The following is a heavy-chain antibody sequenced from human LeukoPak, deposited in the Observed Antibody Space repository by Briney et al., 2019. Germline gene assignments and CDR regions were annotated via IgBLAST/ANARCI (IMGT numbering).Heavy chain of an antibody. V-gene: IGHV4-4*02. D-gene: IGHD6-6*01. Sequence: SETLSLTCAVSGGSISSSNWWSWVRQPPGKGLEWIGEIYHSGSTNYNPSLKSRVTISVDKSKNHFSLKLSSVTAADTAVYYCSRDPLSSSGPYFDYWGQGTLVTVSS. CDR2: IYHSGST. CDR1: GGSISSSNW. J-gene: IGHJ4*02. CDR3: SRDPLSSSGPYFDY.